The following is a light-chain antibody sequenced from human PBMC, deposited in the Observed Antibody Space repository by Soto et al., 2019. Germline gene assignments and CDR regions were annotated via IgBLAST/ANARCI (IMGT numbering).Light chain of an antibody. CDR2: GAS. V-gene: IGKV1-9*01. J-gene: IGKJ3*01. CDR1: QGISSF. CDR3: QQLNSFPIA. Sequence: IQLTQSPSSLSASVGDRVTITCRASQGISSFLAWYQQKPVRAPKLLIYGASTLQSGVPSRFSGSGSGTDFTLTISSLQPEDFATYYCQQLNSFPIAFGPGSKV.